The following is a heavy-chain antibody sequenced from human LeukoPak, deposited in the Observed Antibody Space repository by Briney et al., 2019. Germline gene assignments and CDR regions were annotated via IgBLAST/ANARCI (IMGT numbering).Heavy chain of an antibody. D-gene: IGHD3-16*02. Sequence: HPGGSLRLSCAASGFTFSSYSMNWVRQAPGKGLEWVSHISSSSSTIYYADSVKGRFTISRDNAKNSLYLQMNSLRAEDTAVYYCARADYVWGSYRLTPDYWGQGTLVTVSS. CDR2: ISSSSSTI. V-gene: IGHV3-48*01. J-gene: IGHJ4*02. CDR3: ARADYVWGSYRLTPDY. CDR1: GFTFSSYS.